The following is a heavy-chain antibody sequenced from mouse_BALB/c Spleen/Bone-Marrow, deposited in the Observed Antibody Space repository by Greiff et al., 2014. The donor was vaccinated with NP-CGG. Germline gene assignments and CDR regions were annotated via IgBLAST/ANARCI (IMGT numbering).Heavy chain of an antibody. CDR3: ARESFAY. CDR2: IWSGGST. J-gene: IGHJ3*01. CDR1: GFSLTSYG. Sequence: VKLVESGPGLVQPSQSLSITCTVSGFSLTSYGVHWVRQSPGKGLEWLGVIWSGGSTDYNAAFISRLSISKDNPKSQVFFKMNSLQANDTAIYYCARESFAYWGQGTLVTVSA. D-gene: IGHD1-3*01. V-gene: IGHV2-2*02.